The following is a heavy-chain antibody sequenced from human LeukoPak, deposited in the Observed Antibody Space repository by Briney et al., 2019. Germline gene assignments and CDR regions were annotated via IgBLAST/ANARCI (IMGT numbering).Heavy chain of an antibody. V-gene: IGHV3-9*01. D-gene: IGHD5-18*01. Sequence: GRSLRPSCAASGFTFDDYAMHWVRQAPGKGLEWVSGISWNSGSIGYADSVKGRFTISRDNAKNSLYLQMNSLRAEDTALYYCAKDISNTAMVKGYYYYGMDVWGQGTTVTVSS. CDR1: GFTFDDYA. CDR3: AKDISNTAMVKGYYYYGMDV. J-gene: IGHJ6*02. CDR2: ISWNSGSI.